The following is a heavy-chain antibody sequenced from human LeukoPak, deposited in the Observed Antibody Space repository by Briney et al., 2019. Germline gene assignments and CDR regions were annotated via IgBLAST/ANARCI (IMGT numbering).Heavy chain of an antibody. CDR1: GGTFSSYA. CDR2: VNPSGGST. CDR3: AKTLRFLGYFQH. Sequence: ASVTVSCTASGGTFSSYAISWVRQAPGQGLEWMGIVNPSGGSTSYAQKFQGRVTMTRDTSTSTVYMELSSLRSEDTAVYYCAKTLRFLGYFQHWGQGTLVTVSS. D-gene: IGHD3-3*01. V-gene: IGHV1-46*01. J-gene: IGHJ1*01.